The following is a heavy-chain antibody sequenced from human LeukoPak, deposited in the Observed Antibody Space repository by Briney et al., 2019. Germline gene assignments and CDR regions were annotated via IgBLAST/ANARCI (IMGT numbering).Heavy chain of an antibody. CDR2: IIPIFGTA. CDR3: ARAFSSGWYVDY. CDR1: GGTFSSYA. V-gene: IGHV1-69*05. Sequence: SVKVSCKASGGTFSSYAISWVRQAPGQGLEWMGGIIPIFGTANYAQKFQGRVTITTDESTSTAYMELSSLRSEETAVYYCARAFSSGWYVDYWGQGTLVTVSS. D-gene: IGHD6-19*01. J-gene: IGHJ4*02.